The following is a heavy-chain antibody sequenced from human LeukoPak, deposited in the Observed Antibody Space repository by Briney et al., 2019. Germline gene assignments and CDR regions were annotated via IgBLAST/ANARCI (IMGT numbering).Heavy chain of an antibody. CDR2: INHSGST. D-gene: IGHD2/OR15-2a*01. Sequence: SETLSLTCAVYGGSFSGYYWSWIRQPPGKGLEWIGEINHSGSTNYNPSLKSRVTISVDTSKNQFSLKLSSVTAADTAVYYCARGFSRPRWFDPWGQGTLVTVSS. V-gene: IGHV4-34*01. CDR3: ARGFSRPRWFDP. CDR1: GGSFSGYY. J-gene: IGHJ5*02.